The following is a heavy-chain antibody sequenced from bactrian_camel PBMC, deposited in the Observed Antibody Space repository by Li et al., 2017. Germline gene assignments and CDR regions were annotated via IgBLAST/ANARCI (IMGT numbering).Heavy chain of an antibody. J-gene: IGHJ4*01. D-gene: IGHD4*01. CDR3: AAFDDDRGRCVSPLHEYMY. CDR1: GFNLGFTFDHSN. CDR2: IESNGDT. V-gene: IGHV3S63*01. Sequence: HVQLVESGGGSVQAVGSLRLSCVASGFNLGFTFDHSNVAWFRQAPGKEREGVAAIESNGDTIYAGSLEGHFTISRDNAKNTLYLQMNSLKPEDTAMYYCAAFDDDRGRCVSPLHEYMYEGRGTQVTVS.